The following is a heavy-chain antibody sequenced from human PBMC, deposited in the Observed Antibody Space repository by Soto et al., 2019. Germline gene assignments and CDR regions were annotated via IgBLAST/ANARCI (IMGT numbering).Heavy chain of an antibody. CDR1: NGSISSSISY. D-gene: IGHD2-15*01. CDR2: IYYIGNT. CDR3: GGQDSGAKGYYFEN. V-gene: IGHV4-39*01. Sequence: QLQLQESGSGLVKPSETLALTCIVSNGSISSSISYWGWIRHTPGKRLEWIGSIYYIGNTYYNPSLKSRVTISIDTSKTQFSLKMNSVTAADTAVYFCGGQDSGAKGYYFENWGKGALVTVSS. J-gene: IGHJ4*02.